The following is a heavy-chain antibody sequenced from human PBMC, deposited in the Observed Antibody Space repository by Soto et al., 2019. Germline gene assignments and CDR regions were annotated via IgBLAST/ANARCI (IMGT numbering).Heavy chain of an antibody. CDR2: IYYSGST. Sequence: SETLSLTCTVSGGSISSGDYYWSWIRQPPGKGLEWIGYIYYSGSTYYNPSLKSRVTISVDTSKNQFSLRLSSVTAADTAVYYCARVGAAAAGTPNWFDPWGQGTLVTVPQ. V-gene: IGHV4-30-4*01. CDR3: ARVGAAAAGTPNWFDP. D-gene: IGHD6-13*01. J-gene: IGHJ5*02. CDR1: GGSISSGDYY.